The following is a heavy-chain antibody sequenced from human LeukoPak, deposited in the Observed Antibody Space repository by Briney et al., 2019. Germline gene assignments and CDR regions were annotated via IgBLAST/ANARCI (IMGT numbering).Heavy chain of an antibody. CDR3: ARGGQHSSSWYAFDI. CDR2: IYYSGST. J-gene: IGHJ3*02. CDR1: GGSISSGDYY. V-gene: IGHV4-30-4*01. Sequence: PSQTLSLTCTVSGGSISSGDYYWSWIRQPPGKGLEWIGYIYYSGSTYYNPSLKSRVTISVDTSKDQFSLKLSSVTAADTAVYYCARGGQHSSSWYAFDIWGQGTMVTVSS. D-gene: IGHD6-13*01.